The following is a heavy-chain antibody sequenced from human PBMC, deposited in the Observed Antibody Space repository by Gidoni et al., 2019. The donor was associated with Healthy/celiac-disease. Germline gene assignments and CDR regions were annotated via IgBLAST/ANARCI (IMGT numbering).Heavy chain of an antibody. CDR1: GYSISSGYY. CDR2: IYYSGST. J-gene: IGHJ3*02. V-gene: IGHV4-38-2*01. CDR3: ARGYNWNYWDAFDI. D-gene: IGHD1-7*01. Sequence: QVQLQESGPGLVKPSETLSLTCAVSGYSISSGYYWGWIRQPPGKGLEWIGSIYYSGSTYYNPSLKSRVTISVDTSKNQFSLKLSSVTAADTAVYYCARGYNWNYWDAFDIWGQGTMVTVSS.